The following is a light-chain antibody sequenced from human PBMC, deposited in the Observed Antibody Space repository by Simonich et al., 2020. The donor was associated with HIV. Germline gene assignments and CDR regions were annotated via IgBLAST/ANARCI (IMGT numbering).Light chain of an antibody. CDR2: GAS. Sequence: EIVLTQSPATLSLSPGERATLSCRASQSVSSNLAWYQQKPGQAPRLLIYGASSRATGIPDRFSGSGSGTDFTLTISRLEPEDFAVYHCQLYGSLALTFGGGTKVEIK. J-gene: IGKJ4*01. CDR1: QSVSSN. V-gene: IGKV3-20*01. CDR3: QLYGSLALT.